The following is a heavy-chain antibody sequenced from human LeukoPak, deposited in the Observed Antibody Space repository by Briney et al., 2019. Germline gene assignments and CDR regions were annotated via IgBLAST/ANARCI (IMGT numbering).Heavy chain of an antibody. D-gene: IGHD1-26*01. CDR1: GFTLSSYW. J-gene: IGHJ4*02. Sequence: GGSLRLSCAVSGFTLSSYWMTWVRQAPGKGLEWVASINQDESETYYVASVEGRFTIARDNAKYSLYLQMNSLRVEDTAIYYCVRSWLLVAATRPTDYWGQGTLVTVSS. V-gene: IGHV3-7*01. CDR3: VRSWLLVAATRPTDY. CDR2: INQDESET.